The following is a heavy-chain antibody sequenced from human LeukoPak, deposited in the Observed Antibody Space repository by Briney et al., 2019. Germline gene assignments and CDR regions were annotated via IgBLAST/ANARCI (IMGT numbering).Heavy chain of an antibody. CDR2: ISGSGDGR. Sequence: GGSLRPSCAASGFTFTTNATTWVRQAPGKGLEWVSAISGSGDGRYEDSVKGRFTISRDNSKNTLFLQMKSLRAEDTAVYYCARVPFGSGSYSTLDYWGQGTLVTVSS. J-gene: IGHJ4*02. CDR1: GFTFTTNA. CDR3: ARVPFGSGSYSTLDY. V-gene: IGHV3-23*01. D-gene: IGHD3-10*01.